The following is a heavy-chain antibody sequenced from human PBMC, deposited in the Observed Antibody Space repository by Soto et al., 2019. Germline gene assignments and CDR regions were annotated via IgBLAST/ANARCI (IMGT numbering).Heavy chain of an antibody. Sequence: QVQLQESGPGLVKPSQTLSLTCTVSGGSISSCGYYWSWIRQHPGKGREWIGYIYYSGSTYYNPSLKSRVTISVDTSKNQCALKLSSVTAADTAGYYCARETGAPYGSGDGMDVWGQGTTVTVSS. CDR3: ARETGAPYGSGDGMDV. J-gene: IGHJ6*02. V-gene: IGHV4-31*03. CDR2: IYYSGST. CDR1: GGSISSCGYY. D-gene: IGHD3-10*01.